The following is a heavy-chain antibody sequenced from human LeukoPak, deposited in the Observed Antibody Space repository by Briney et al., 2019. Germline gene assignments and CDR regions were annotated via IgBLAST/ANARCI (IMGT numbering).Heavy chain of an antibody. CDR1: GFTFSSYA. J-gene: IGHJ4*02. Sequence: PGGSLRLSCAASGFTFSSYAMHWVRQAPGKGLEWVAVISYDGSNKYYADSVKGRFTISRDNSKNTLYLQMNSLRAEDTAVYYCARGDTMIVVVTNPDYWGQGTLVTVSS. V-gene: IGHV3-30-3*01. D-gene: IGHD3-22*01. CDR2: ISYDGSNK. CDR3: ARGDTMIVVVTNPDY.